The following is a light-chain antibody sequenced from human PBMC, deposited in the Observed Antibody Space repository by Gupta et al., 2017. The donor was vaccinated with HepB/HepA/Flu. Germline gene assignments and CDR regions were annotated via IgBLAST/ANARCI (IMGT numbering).Light chain of an antibody. CDR2: QAS. Sequence: DIQMTQSPSTLSASVGDRVTITCRASQTIGSWLASHQQKPGKAPNLLIYQASVLESGVPSRFSGSGSETEFTLTISSLHPDDFATYYCQLDNSWPSTFGQGTKLEIK. J-gene: IGKJ1*01. CDR3: QLDNSWPST. CDR1: QTIGSW. V-gene: IGKV1-5*03.